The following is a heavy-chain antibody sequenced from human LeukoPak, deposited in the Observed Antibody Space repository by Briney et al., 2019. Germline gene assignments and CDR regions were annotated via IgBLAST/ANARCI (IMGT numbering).Heavy chain of an antibody. J-gene: IGHJ4*02. V-gene: IGHV3-7*01. CDR1: GFTFSSYW. D-gene: IGHD3-3*01. CDR3: ARVLRDFWSGYYIAFDY. CDR2: IKQDGSEK. Sequence: GGSLRLSCAASGFTFSSYWMSWVRQAPGKGLGWVANIKQDGSEKYYVDSVKGRFTISRDNAKNSLYLQMNSLRAEDTAVYYCARVLRDFWSGYYIAFDYWGQGTLVTVSS.